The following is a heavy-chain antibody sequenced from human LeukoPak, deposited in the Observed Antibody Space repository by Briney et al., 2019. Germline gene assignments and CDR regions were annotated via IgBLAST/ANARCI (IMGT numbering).Heavy chain of an antibody. CDR2: IYYSGST. J-gene: IGHJ4*02. V-gene: IGHV4-59*13. CDR3: ARVKGVVTAILDY. D-gene: IGHD2-21*02. Sequence: SETLSRTCTVSGGSISSYYWSWIRQPPGKGLEWIAYIYYSGSTNYNPSLKSRVTFSVDTSKNQFSLKLISVTAADTAVYYCARVKGVVTAILDYWGRGTLVTVSS. CDR1: GGSISSYY.